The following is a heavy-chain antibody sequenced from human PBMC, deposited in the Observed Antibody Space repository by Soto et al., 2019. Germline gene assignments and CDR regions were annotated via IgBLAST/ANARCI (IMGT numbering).Heavy chain of an antibody. Sequence: SVKVSCKASGGTFSSYAISWVRQAPGQGLEWMGGIIPIFGTANYAQKFQGRVTITADESTSTAYMELSSRRSEDTAVYYCARSSITMIVVVITKDYYYGMDVWGQGTTVTVSS. CDR1: GGTFSSYA. D-gene: IGHD3-22*01. CDR3: ARSSITMIVVVITKDYYYGMDV. CDR2: IIPIFGTA. V-gene: IGHV1-69*13. J-gene: IGHJ6*02.